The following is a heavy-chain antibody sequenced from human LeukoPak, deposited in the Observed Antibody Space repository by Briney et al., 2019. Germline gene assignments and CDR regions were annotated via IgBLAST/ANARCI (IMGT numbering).Heavy chain of an antibody. Sequence: GESLRLSCAASGFTFSSYWMHWVRQAPGKGLVWVSRINSDGSSTSYADSVKGRFTISRDNAKNTLYLQMNSLRAEDTAVYYCARGDRSYDFWSGNSPYYYFDYWGQGTLVTVSS. CDR2: INSDGSST. J-gene: IGHJ4*02. D-gene: IGHD3-3*01. V-gene: IGHV3-74*01. CDR1: GFTFSSYW. CDR3: ARGDRSYDFWSGNSPYYYFDY.